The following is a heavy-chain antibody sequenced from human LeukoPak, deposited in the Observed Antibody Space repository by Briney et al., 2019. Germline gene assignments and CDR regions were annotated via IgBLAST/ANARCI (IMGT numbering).Heavy chain of an antibody. V-gene: IGHV3-74*01. D-gene: IGHD1-14*01. J-gene: IGHJ4*02. CDR2: ISGDGSST. Sequence: PGGSLTLSCAGSGFAFSSYWMHWVRQAPGKGLVWVSRISGDGSSTTYADSVKGRFTISRDNAKNTLYLQMNSLRAEDTAVYYCAITPRLDYWGQGTLVTVSS. CDR1: GFAFSSYW. CDR3: AITPRLDY.